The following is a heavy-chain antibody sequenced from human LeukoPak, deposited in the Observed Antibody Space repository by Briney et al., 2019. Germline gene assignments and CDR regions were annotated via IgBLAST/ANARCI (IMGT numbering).Heavy chain of an antibody. V-gene: IGHV4-61*02. CDR3: ARDELPYGLDY. J-gene: IGHJ4*02. CDR2: IYISGST. CDR1: GVSVSSGSYY. Sequence: SQTLSLXCTVSGVSVSSGSYYWSWIRQPAGKGLEWIGRIYISGSTNYNSSLRGRVTMSIDTSKNQFSLTLTSVTAADTAVYYCARDELPYGLDYWGQGTLVTVSS. D-gene: IGHD1-26*01.